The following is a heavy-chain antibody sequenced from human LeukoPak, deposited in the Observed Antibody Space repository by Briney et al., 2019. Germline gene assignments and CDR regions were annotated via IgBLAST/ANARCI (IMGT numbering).Heavy chain of an antibody. V-gene: IGHV4-30-4*01. D-gene: IGHD3-3*01. Sequence: PSETLSLTCTVSGGSISSGDYYWSWIRQPPGKGLEWIGYIYYSGSTYYNPSLKSRVTISVDTSKNQFSLKLSSVTAADTAVYYCARDRHKYYDFWSGFHYFAYWGQGTLVTVSS. CDR3: ARDRHKYYDFWSGFHYFAY. CDR1: GGSISSGDYY. J-gene: IGHJ4*02. CDR2: IYYSGST.